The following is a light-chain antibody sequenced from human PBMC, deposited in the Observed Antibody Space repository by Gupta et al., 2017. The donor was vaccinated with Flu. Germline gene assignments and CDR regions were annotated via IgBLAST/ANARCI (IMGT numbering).Light chain of an antibody. V-gene: IGLV1-44*01. CDR1: SSNTGSNV. J-gene: IGLJ2*01. CDR2: SNN. Sequence: QSVLTQPPSASGTPGQSVSISCSGSSSNTGSNVVNWYQQLPGTAPKLLIYSNNKRPSGVPDRFSGSKSGTSASLAISGLQSEDEADYYCAAWDDSLNGVVFGGGTKLTVL. CDR3: AAWDDSLNGVV.